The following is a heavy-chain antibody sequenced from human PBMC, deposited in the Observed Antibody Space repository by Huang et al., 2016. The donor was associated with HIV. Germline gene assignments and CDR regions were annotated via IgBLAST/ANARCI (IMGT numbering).Heavy chain of an antibody. D-gene: IGHD3-22*01. CDR1: GFTFSSYA. J-gene: IGHJ4*02. CDR2: ISYDGSNK. Sequence: QVQLVESGGGVVQPGRSLRLSCAASGFTFSSYAMHGVGQAPGKGLEWVAVISYDGSNKYYADSVKGRVTISRDNSKNTLYLQMNSLRAEDTAVYYCARDRYYDSSGYIVYYFDYWGQGTLVTVSS. V-gene: IGHV3-30-3*01. CDR3: ARDRYYDSSGYIVYYFDY.